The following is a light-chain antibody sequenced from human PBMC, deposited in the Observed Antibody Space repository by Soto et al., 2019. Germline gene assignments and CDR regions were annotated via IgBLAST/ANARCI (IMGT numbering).Light chain of an antibody. CDR1: QSVSSD. J-gene: IGKJ1*01. CDR3: HQYYNRPPWT. V-gene: IGKV3-15*01. CDR2: GAS. Sequence: EKVMTQSPATLSVSPGERATLSCRASQSVSSDLAWYQQKPGQAPRLLIYGASTRATGIPARFSGSGSGTEFTLIISSLQSEDSATYYCHQYYNRPPWTFGQGTKVEI.